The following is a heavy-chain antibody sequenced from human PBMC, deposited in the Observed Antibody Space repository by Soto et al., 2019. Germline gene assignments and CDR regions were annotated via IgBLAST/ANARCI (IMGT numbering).Heavy chain of an antibody. V-gene: IGHV5-51*01. D-gene: IGHD3-10*01. CDR1: GYSFTSYW. J-gene: IGHJ6*02. Sequence: PGESLKISCKGSGYSFTSYWIGWVRQMPGKGLEWMGIIYPGDSDTRYSPSFQGQVTISADKSISTAYLQWSSLKASDTAMYYCARHVMVRGVITPLGDLNYYYGMDVWGQGTTVTVSS. CDR2: IYPGDSDT. CDR3: ARHVMVRGVITPLGDLNYYYGMDV.